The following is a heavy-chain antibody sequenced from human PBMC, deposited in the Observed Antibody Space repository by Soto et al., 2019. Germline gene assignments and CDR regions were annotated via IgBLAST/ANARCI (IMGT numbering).Heavy chain of an antibody. V-gene: IGHV3-23*01. CDR3: ATDLEAYYDILTGYLSLLDY. D-gene: IGHD3-9*01. CDR1: GFTFSSYA. J-gene: IGHJ4*02. CDR2: ISGNGGST. Sequence: GGSLRLSCAASGFTFSSYAMSWVRQAPGKGLEWVSAISGNGGSTYYEDAVKGRFTISRDNSKNTLYLQMNILRAEDKAVYYCATDLEAYYDILTGYLSLLDYWGQGTLVTVSS.